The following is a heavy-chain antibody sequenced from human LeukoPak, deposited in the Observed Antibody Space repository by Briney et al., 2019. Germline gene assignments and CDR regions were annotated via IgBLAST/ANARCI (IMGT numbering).Heavy chain of an antibody. V-gene: IGHV3-48*01. D-gene: IGHD6-19*01. CDR3: AREGYSGGWDAFDI. Sequence: GGSLSLFCAPSGFTFSSYSMKWARQAPGEGLEWVSYISSSSSTIYYADSVKGGFTICRDNAKNSLYQQMNSLRAEDTAVYYCAREGYSGGWDAFDIWGQGTMVTVSS. CDR2: ISSSSSTI. J-gene: IGHJ3*02. CDR1: GFTFSSYS.